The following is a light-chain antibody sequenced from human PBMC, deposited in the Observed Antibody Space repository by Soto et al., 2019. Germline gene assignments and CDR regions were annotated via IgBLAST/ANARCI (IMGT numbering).Light chain of an antibody. CDR3: HQYNTWPLT. J-gene: IGKJ4*01. V-gene: IGKV3-15*01. CDR2: DVS. CDR1: QSVSSSY. Sequence: ENLLTQSPGTLSLSPGERATLSCRASQSVSSSYLAWYQQKPGQAPRLLISDVSTRATGIPARFNGSGSGTEFTLAISSLQFEDFAVYYCHQYNTWPLTFGGGTKVDIK.